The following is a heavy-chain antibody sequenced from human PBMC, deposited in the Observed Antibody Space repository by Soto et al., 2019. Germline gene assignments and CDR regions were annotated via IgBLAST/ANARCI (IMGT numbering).Heavy chain of an antibody. J-gene: IGHJ5*01. V-gene: IGHV2-5*02. CDR1: GFSLTTSGVG. D-gene: IGHD4-17*01. CDR2: IYWDDDK. Sequence: QITLKESGPTLVKPTQTLTLTCTFSGFSLTTSGVGVGWIRQPPGKALEWLALIYWDDDKLYRPSLKTRLTIPEDTSKIQVVLTLNNMHHVHTATYFCAHTRYDYGEYWFQPWVQVTLVTLSS. CDR3: AHTRYDYGEYWFQP.